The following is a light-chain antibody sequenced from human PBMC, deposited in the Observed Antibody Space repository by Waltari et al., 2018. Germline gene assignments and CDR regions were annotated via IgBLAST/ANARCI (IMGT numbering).Light chain of an antibody. Sequence: SVLTQPPSVSGAPWPRVHISCTWRRSHIRPGYAVHWYQQLPGTTPKLLGYGNNNRPSGVPDRFSGSKSGTSASLAITGLQAEDEADYYCQSYDSRLAVVFGGGTKVTVL. J-gene: IGLJ2*01. CDR3: QSYDSRLAVV. CDR2: GNN. V-gene: IGLV1-40*01. CDR1: RSHIRPGYA.